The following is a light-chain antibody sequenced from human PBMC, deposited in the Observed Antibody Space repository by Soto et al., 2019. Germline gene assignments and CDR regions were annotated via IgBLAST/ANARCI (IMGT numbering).Light chain of an antibody. V-gene: IGLV2-23*01. Sequence: QSALTQPASVSGSPGQSITISCTGSRSDVGGYNFVSWYQQFPGTAPKLLIYEGDKRPSGVSDRFSGSRSGNTASLTISGLQVEDEADYHCCSYAGTNTYVLFGGGTQLTVL. CDR2: EGD. J-gene: IGLJ2*01. CDR3: CSYAGTNTYVL. CDR1: RSDVGGYNF.